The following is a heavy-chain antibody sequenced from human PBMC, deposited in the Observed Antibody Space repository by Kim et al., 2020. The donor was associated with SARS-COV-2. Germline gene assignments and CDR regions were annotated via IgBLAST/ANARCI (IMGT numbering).Heavy chain of an antibody. J-gene: IGHJ4*02. D-gene: IGHD3-3*01. Sequence: SETLSLTCTISRGSISSSSYYWGWIRQPPGKVLEWIGSIYYSGSTFYNPSIKSRVTISVDTSKNQFSLKLSALTAADTAVYYGTRHSPAEWVFHYWGQGT. CDR1: RGSISSSSYY. CDR3: TRHSPAEWVFHY. CDR2: IYYSGST. V-gene: IGHV4-39*01.